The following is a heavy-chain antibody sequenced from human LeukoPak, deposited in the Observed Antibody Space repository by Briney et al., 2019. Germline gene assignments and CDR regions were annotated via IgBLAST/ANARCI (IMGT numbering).Heavy chain of an antibody. CDR1: GFTFSSYG. CDR2: ISYDGSNK. V-gene: IGHV3-30*18. Sequence: PGRSLRLSCAASGFTFSSYGMHWVRQAPGKGLEWVAVISYDGSNKYYADSVKGRFTISRDNSKNTLYLQMNSLRAEDTAVYYCAKSHRSPPPGYCSGGSCYTPLSSWGQGTLVTVSS. J-gene: IGHJ5*02. D-gene: IGHD2-15*01. CDR3: AKSHRSPPPGYCSGGSCYTPLSS.